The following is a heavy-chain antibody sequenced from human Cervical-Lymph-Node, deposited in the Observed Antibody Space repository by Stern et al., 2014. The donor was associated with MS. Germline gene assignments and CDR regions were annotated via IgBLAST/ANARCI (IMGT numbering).Heavy chain of an antibody. CDR2: IYYSGST. Sequence: QVQLHESGPGLVKPSQTLSLTCTVSGGSISSGGYYWSWIRQHPGKGLEWIGFIYYSGSTYYSPSLKSRVTISVDTSKNQFSLKLSSVTAADTAVYYCARVSYDFWSGYYPFDYWGQGTLVTVSS. D-gene: IGHD3-3*01. CDR1: GGSISSGGYY. V-gene: IGHV4-31*03. CDR3: ARVSYDFWSGYYPFDY. J-gene: IGHJ4*02.